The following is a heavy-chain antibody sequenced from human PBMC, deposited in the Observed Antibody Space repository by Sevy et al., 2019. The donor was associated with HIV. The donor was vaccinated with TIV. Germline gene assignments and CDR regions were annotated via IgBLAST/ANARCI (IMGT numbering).Heavy chain of an antibody. J-gene: IGHJ5*02. CDR2: ISGGGDST. CDR1: GFTFSSYA. Sequence: GGSLRLSCAASGFTFSSYAVSWVRRAPGKGLEWLSSISGGGDSTYYADSVKGRFMISRDNSKNTVYLQMNSLRAEDTAVYYCAKTSGYSSGWYPSWGQGTLVTVSS. V-gene: IGHV3-23*01. D-gene: IGHD6-19*01. CDR3: AKTSGYSSGWYPS.